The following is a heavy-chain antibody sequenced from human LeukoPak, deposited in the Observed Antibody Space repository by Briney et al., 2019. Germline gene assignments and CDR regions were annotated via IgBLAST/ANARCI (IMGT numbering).Heavy chain of an antibody. Sequence: ASETLSLTCTVSGGSINNYYWSWIRQPPGKGLEWIGYIYYSGSTKYNPSLKSRVTMSVDTSKNQFSLKLSSVTAADTAVYYCARVRDSGWSDYWGQGTLVTVSS. J-gene: IGHJ4*02. CDR3: ARVRDSGWSDY. V-gene: IGHV4-59*01. CDR1: GGSINNYY. D-gene: IGHD6-19*01. CDR2: IYYSGST.